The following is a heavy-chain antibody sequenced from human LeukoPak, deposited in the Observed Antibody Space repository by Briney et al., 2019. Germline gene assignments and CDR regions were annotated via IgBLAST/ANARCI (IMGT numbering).Heavy chain of an antibody. Sequence: PGESLQISCKASGYSVTSYWIGWVRRMPGKGLEWMGIIYPGDSDTRYSPSFQGQVTISADKSISTAYLQWSSLKASDTAMYYCARRRSNWNYRNAFDIWGQGTMVTVSS. V-gene: IGHV5-51*01. D-gene: IGHD1-7*01. CDR2: IYPGDSDT. CDR3: ARRRSNWNYRNAFDI. J-gene: IGHJ3*02. CDR1: GYSVTSYW.